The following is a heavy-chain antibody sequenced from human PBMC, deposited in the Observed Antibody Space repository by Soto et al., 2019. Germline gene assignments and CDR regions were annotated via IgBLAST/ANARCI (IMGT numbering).Heavy chain of an antibody. CDR1: GGTFSSYT. Sequence: SVKVSCKASGGTFSSYTISWVRQAPGQGLEWMGRIIPILGIANYAQKFQGRVTITADKSTSTAYMELSSLRSEDTAVYYCARDHPDREGYFDYWGQGTLVTVSS. CDR3: ARDHPDREGYFDY. J-gene: IGHJ4*02. CDR2: IIPILGIA. V-gene: IGHV1-69*04.